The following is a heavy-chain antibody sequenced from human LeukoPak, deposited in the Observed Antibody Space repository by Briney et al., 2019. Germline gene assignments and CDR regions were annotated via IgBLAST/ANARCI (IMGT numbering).Heavy chain of an antibody. CDR1: GFTFSSYG. Sequence: GGSLKLSCTASGFTFSSYGMHWVRQAPGKGLEWVGVIRSDGGNKYYADSVKGRFTISRDNSKNTLYLQMNSLRAEDTAVYYCARATTLWFGKLLNGMDVWGKGTTVTVSS. CDR2: IRSDGGNK. J-gene: IGHJ6*04. CDR3: ARATTLWFGKLLNGMDV. V-gene: IGHV3-33*01. D-gene: IGHD3-10*01.